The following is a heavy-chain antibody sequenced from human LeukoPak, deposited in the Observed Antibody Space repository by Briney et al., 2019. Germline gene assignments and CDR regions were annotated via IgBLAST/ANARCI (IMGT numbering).Heavy chain of an antibody. CDR1: EFSVGSNY. V-gene: IGHV3-21*01. Sequence: GGSLRLSCAASEFSVGSNYMTWVRQAPGKGLEWVSSISSSSDYIYYADSVKGRFTISRDSATNSLYLQMNSLRAEDTAVYHCARVAFGELWGMDVWGKGTTVTISS. CDR2: ISSSSDYI. CDR3: ARVAFGELWGMDV. D-gene: IGHD3-10*01. J-gene: IGHJ6*04.